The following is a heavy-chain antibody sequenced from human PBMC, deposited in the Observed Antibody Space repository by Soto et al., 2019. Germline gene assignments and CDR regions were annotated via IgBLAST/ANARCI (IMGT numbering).Heavy chain of an antibody. CDR2: INPNSGGT. D-gene: IGHD3-3*01. CDR1: GYTFTGYY. CDR3: ARATTITYYDFWSGYLAPEFDY. Sequence: AASVKVSCKASGYTFTGYYMHWVRQAPGQGLEWMGWINPNSGGTNYAQKFQGWVTMTRDTSISTAYMELSRLRSDDTAVYYCARATTITYYDFWSGYLAPEFDYWGQGTLVTVSS. V-gene: IGHV1-2*04. J-gene: IGHJ4*02.